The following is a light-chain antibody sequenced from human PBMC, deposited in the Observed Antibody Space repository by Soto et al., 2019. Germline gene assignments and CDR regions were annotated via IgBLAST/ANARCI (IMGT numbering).Light chain of an antibody. CDR1: SSDVGGYNY. CDR2: EVG. J-gene: IGLJ1*01. Sequence: QSVLTQPASVSGSPGQSITISCTGTSSDVGGYNYVSWYQQHPGKAPKLMIYEVGDLPSGLSNRFSGSKSGNTASLTISRLQAEDEADYYCSSYTSNNFYVFGTGTKVTVL. CDR3: SSYTSNNFYV. V-gene: IGLV2-14*01.